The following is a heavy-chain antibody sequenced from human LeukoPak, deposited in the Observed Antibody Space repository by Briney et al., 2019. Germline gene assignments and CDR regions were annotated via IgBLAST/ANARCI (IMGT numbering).Heavy chain of an antibody. CDR1: GFPLSTSGVG. J-gene: IGHJ4*02. D-gene: IGHD3-22*01. V-gene: IGHV2-5*02. CDR2: IYWDDDK. CDR3: AHSDAYYDSSGYSSYYFDY. Sequence: SGPTLVKPTQTLTLTCTFSGFPLSTSGVGVGWIRQPPGKALEWLALIYWDDDKRYSPSLKSRLTITKDTSKNQVVLTMTNMDPVDTATYYCAHSDAYYDSSGYSSYYFDYWGQGTLVTVSS.